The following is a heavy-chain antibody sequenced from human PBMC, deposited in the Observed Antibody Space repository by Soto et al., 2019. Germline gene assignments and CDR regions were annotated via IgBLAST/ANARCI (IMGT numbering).Heavy chain of an antibody. V-gene: IGHV3-64D*06. CDR2: VSTSGRST. CDR1: GFIFSEST. Sequence: GALRLSCSASGFIFSESTIYWVRQVPGKGLEAISAVSTSGRSTYYADSVRDRFTISRDNSKNTLFLQMGSLRPEDTAIYYCVKQAHGLDGVAFDYWGQGTQVTVSS. D-gene: IGHD2-15*01. J-gene: IGHJ4*02. CDR3: VKQAHGLDGVAFDY.